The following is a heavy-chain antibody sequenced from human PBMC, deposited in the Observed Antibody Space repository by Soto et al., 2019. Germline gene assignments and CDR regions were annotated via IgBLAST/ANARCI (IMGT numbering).Heavy chain of an antibody. CDR3: AKDYGGKDGDY. J-gene: IGHJ4*02. D-gene: IGHD4-17*01. Sequence: QVQLVQSGAEVKKPGSSVKVSCKASGGTFSSYTISWVRQAPGQGLEWMGRIIPILGIANYAQKFQGRVTIAADKSTRTPYMALSSLRSGDTAVYYCAKDYGGKDGDYWGQGTLVTVSS. CDR1: GGTFSSYT. CDR2: IIPILGIA. V-gene: IGHV1-69*08.